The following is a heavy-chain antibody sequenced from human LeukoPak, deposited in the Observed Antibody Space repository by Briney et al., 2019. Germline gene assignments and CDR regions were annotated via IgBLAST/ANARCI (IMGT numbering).Heavy chain of an antibody. Sequence: SVGLSLAARRVGLESYARQWVRHAQGKGLEWVAVISYDGSNKYYADSVKGRFTISRDNSKNTLYLQMNSLRAEDTAVYYCARDVRFGELLYDWGQGTLVTVSS. D-gene: IGHD3-10*01. CDR1: RVGLESYA. V-gene: IGHV3-30*04. J-gene: IGHJ4*02. CDR3: ARDVRFGELLYD. CDR2: ISYDGSNK.